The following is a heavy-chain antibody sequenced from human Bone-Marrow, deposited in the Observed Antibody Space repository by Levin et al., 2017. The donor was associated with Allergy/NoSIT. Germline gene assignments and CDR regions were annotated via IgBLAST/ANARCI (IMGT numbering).Heavy chain of an antibody. V-gene: IGHV3-13*01. CDR1: GFTFSPYD. D-gene: IGHD1-26*01. CDR2: IDTAGDT. Sequence: GGSLRLSCAASGFTFSPYDMHWVRQAIGKDLEWVSAIDTAGDTYYADSVKGRFTVSREIAKNSFYLQMNSLRAGDTAVYYCARAVSGTDAFDIWGQGTMVTVSS. J-gene: IGHJ3*02. CDR3: ARAVSGTDAFDI.